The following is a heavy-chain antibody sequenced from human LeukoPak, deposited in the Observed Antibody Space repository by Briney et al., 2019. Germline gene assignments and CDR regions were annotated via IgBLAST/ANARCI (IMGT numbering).Heavy chain of an antibody. J-gene: IGHJ3*02. CDR2: IYTSGST. Sequence: PSETLSLTCTVSGDSISPYYWSWIRQPAGKGLEWIGRIYTSGSTNYNPSLKSRVTMSVDTSKNQFSLKLRSVTAADTAVYYCARNLWFGESSDAFYIWGQGTMVTVSS. CDR1: GDSISPYY. CDR3: ARNLWFGESSDAFYI. V-gene: IGHV4-4*07. D-gene: IGHD3-10*01.